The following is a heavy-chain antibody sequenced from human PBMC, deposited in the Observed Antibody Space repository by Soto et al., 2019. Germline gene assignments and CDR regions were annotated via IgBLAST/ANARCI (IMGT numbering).Heavy chain of an antibody. CDR2: ISGSGDST. Sequence: EVQLLESGGSLVQPGGSLRLSCAASGFTFSSYAMSWVRQAPGKGLEWVSVISGSGDSTYYADSVRGRFTVSRDNSKNTLYLQMNCLRAEDTAVYYCAKDRDGAAAGPTKCYGMDVWGQGTTVTVSS. CDR1: GFTFSSYA. V-gene: IGHV3-23*01. D-gene: IGHD6-13*01. CDR3: AKDRDGAAAGPTKCYGMDV. J-gene: IGHJ6*02.